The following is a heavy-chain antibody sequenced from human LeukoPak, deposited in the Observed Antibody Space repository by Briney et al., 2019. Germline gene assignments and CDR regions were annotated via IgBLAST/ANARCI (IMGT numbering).Heavy chain of an antibody. CDR2: IIPIFGTA. V-gene: IGHV1-69*13. CDR3: AREASDPVWFDP. Sequence: SVKVSCKASGGTFSSYAISWVRQAPGQGLEWMGGIIPIFGTANYAQKFQGRVTITADESTSTAYMELSSLRSEDTAVYYCAREASDPVWFDPWGQGTLVTVSS. J-gene: IGHJ5*02. CDR1: GGTFSSYA.